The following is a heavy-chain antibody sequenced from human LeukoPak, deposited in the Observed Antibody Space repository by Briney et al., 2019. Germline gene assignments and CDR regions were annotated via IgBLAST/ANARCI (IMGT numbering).Heavy chain of an antibody. Sequence: GGSLRLSCAASGFTVSSNYMSWVRQAPGKGLEWVSVIYSGGSTYYADSVKGRFTISRDNSKNTLYLQMNSLRAEDTAVYYCVRCSTAVAGPLDYWGQGTLVTVSS. V-gene: IGHV3-53*01. CDR2: IYSGGST. CDR1: GFTVSSNY. D-gene: IGHD6-19*01. CDR3: VRCSTAVAGPLDY. J-gene: IGHJ4*02.